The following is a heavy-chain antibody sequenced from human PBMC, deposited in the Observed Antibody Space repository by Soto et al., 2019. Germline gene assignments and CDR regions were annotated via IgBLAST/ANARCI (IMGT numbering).Heavy chain of an antibody. J-gene: IGHJ6*01. D-gene: IGHD6-19*01. CDR2: ISYDGSNK. Sequence: QVQLVESGGGVVQPGRSLRLSCAASGFTFSSYAMHWVRQAPGKGLEWVAVISYDGSNKYYADSVKGRFTISRDNSKNTLYLQMNSLRAEDTAVYYCARGISSGWYGEDYYYYGMDVW. CDR3: ARGISSGWYGEDYYYYGMDV. CDR1: GFTFSSYA. V-gene: IGHV3-30-3*01.